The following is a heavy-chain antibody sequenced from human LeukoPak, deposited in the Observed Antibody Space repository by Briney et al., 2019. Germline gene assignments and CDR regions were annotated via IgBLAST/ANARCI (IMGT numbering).Heavy chain of an antibody. J-gene: IGHJ5*02. CDR3: ARAGYDFLGYTNRFDP. CDR1: GGSISSGSYY. V-gene: IGHV4-31*02. Sequence: SETLSLTCSVSGGSISSGSYYWSWIRQHPGKGLEWIGYMYYSGTAYYNPSLRSRATISVDTSKNQFSLKLSSVTAADTAVYYCARAGYDFLGYTNRFDPWGQGTLVTVSS. D-gene: IGHD3/OR15-3a*01. CDR2: MYYSGTA.